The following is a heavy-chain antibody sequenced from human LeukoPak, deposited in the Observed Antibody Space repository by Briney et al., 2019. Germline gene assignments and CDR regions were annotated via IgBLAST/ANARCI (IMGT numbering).Heavy chain of an antibody. Sequence: SETLSLTCAVYGGSFSGYYWSWIRQPPGKGLEWIGEINHSGSTNYNPSLKSRVTISVDTSKNQFSLKLSSVTAADTAVYYCARHRLALAVAVNNWFDPWGQGTLVTVSS. D-gene: IGHD6-19*01. CDR2: INHSGST. CDR3: ARHRLALAVAVNNWFDP. CDR1: GGSFSGYY. V-gene: IGHV4-34*01. J-gene: IGHJ5*02.